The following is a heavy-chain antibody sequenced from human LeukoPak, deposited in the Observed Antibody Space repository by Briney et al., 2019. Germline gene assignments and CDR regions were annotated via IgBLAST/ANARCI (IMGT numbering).Heavy chain of an antibody. Sequence: SETLSLACTVSGGSLSSYYWSWIRQPPGKGLEWIGYIYTSGSTNYNPSLKSRVTISVDTSKNQFSLKLSSVTAADTAVYYCARLGEGSSWVQRNYYYYYMGVWGKGATVTVSS. J-gene: IGHJ6*03. CDR2: IYTSGST. V-gene: IGHV4-4*09. CDR3: ARLGEGSSWVQRNYYYYYMGV. CDR1: GGSLSSYY. D-gene: IGHD6-13*01.